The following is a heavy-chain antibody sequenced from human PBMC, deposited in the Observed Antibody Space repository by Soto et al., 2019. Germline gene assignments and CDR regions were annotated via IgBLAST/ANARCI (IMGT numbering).Heavy chain of an antibody. Sequence: PSETLSLTCTVSGGSVSSGDYYWSWIRQPPGKGLEWIGYIYYSGSTYYSPSLKSRVTISVDTSKNQFSLKLSSVTAADTAVYYCARDTRYYGSGSPYWLDPWGQGTLVTVSS. CDR2: IYYSGST. J-gene: IGHJ5*02. CDR3: ARDTRYYGSGSPYWLDP. CDR1: GGSVSSGDYY. D-gene: IGHD3-10*01. V-gene: IGHV4-30-4*01.